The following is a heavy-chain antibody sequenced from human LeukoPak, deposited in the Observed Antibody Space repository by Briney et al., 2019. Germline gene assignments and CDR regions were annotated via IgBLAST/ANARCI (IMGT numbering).Heavy chain of an antibody. V-gene: IGHV3-20*04. Sequence: PGGSLRLSCAASGFTVGDYGMSWVRQAPGKGLEWASGINWNGGSTGYADSVKGRFTISRDNAKNSLYLQMNSLRAEDTALYYCAGARMDSSGYYSDFDYWDQGTLVTVSS. J-gene: IGHJ4*02. CDR1: GFTVGDYG. D-gene: IGHD3-22*01. CDR2: INWNGGST. CDR3: AGARMDSSGYYSDFDY.